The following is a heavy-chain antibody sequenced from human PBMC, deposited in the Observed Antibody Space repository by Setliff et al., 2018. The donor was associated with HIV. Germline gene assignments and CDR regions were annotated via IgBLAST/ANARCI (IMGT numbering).Heavy chain of an antibody. CDR2: ISSSSTHI. D-gene: IGHD2-15*01. Sequence: PGGSLRLSCAASGFTFSSYSMNWVRQAPGKGLEWVSSISSSSTHIYYADSVKGRFAISRDNAKNSLYLQMNSLRAEDTAVYYCVRGLGSEFDYWGQGTLVTVSS. V-gene: IGHV3-21*01. CDR3: VRGLGSEFDY. CDR1: GFTFSSYS. J-gene: IGHJ4*02.